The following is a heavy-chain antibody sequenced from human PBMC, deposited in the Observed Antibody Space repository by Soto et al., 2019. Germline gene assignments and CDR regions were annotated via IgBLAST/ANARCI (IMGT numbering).Heavy chain of an antibody. J-gene: IGHJ4*02. CDR3: AHRHRDSGGLFDY. V-gene: IGHV2-5*02. CDR2: IYWDDDK. D-gene: IGHD3-10*01. CDR1: GFSLDTSGVA. Sequence: QITLKESGPTLVKPTQTLTLTCTFSGFSLDTSGVAVGWIRQPPGKGLEWLSVIYWDDDKRSSPSLRSRLTITKDTSKNQLVLTRTNLDPVDTATYHCAHRHRDSGGLFDYWGQGTLVTVSS.